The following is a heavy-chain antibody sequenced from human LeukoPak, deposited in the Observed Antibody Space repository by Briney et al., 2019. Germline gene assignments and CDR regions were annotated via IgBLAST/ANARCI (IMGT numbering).Heavy chain of an antibody. CDR3: AKAREAWSGYSHFDY. CDR2: ISGSGGST. J-gene: IGHJ4*02. D-gene: IGHD3-3*01. V-gene: IGHV3-23*01. Sequence: GGSLRLSCAASGFTFSGYAMSWVRQAPGKGLEWVSAISGSGGSTYYADSVKGRFTISRDNSKNTLYLQMNSLRAEDTAVYYCAKAREAWSGYSHFDYWGQGTLVTVSS. CDR1: GFTFSGYA.